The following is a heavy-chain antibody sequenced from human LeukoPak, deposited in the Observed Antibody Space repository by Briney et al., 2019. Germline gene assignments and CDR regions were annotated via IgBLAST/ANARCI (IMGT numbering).Heavy chain of an antibody. CDR3: TTSGAHTYYYDSSGYLGSY. V-gene: IGHV3-15*01. D-gene: IGHD3-22*01. J-gene: IGHJ4*02. Sequence: GGSLRLSCAASGFTFSNAWMSWVREAPGKGLEWVGRIKSKTDGGTTDYAAPVKGRFTISRDDSKNTLYLQMNSLKTEDTAVYYCTTSGAHTYYYDSSGYLGSYWGQGTLVTVSS. CDR2: IKSKTDGGTT. CDR1: GFTFSNAW.